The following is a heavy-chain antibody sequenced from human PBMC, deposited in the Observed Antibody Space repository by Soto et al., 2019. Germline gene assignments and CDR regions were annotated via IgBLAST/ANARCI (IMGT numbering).Heavy chain of an antibody. J-gene: IGHJ4*02. CDR2: ISSSGSII. Sequence: VGSLRLSCAASGFTFSDNYMSWIRQAPGKGLEWVSYISSSGSIIYYADSVKGRFTISRDNAKNSLYLQMNSLRAEDTAVYYCARDLGYYESDGYFDYWGQGALVTVSS. D-gene: IGHD3-22*01. CDR1: GFTFSDNY. CDR3: ARDLGYYESDGYFDY. V-gene: IGHV3-11*01.